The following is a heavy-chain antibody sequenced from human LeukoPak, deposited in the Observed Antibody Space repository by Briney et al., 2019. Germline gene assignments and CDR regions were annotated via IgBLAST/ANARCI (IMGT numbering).Heavy chain of an antibody. CDR1: GGSFSGYY. V-gene: IGHV4-59*01. CDR2: IYYSGST. J-gene: IGHJ4*02. D-gene: IGHD5-18*01. Sequence: PSETLSLTCAVYGGSFSGYYWSWIRQPPGKGLEWIGYIYYSGSTNYNPSLKSRVTISVDTSKNQFSLKLSSVTAADTAVYYCARSDNYGYFDYWGQGTLVTVSS. CDR3: ARSDNYGYFDY.